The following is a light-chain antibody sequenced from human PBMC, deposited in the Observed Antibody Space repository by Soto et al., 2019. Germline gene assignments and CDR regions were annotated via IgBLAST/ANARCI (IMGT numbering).Light chain of an antibody. V-gene: IGKV1-39*01. CDR2: GAT. J-gene: IGKJ2*01. Sequence: DIQMTQSPSSLSASVGDRVTITCRASQSIGTYLSWYQQKQGKAPRLLIHGATNLKGGVTSRCSGSGSGTDFTLTITSLNLEDFATYYYPQSYSTLMYTFCQGTKVEIK. CDR3: PQSYSTLMYT. CDR1: QSIGTY.